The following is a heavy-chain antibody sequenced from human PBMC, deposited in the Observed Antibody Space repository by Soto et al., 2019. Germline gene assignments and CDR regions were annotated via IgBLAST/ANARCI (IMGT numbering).Heavy chain of an antibody. CDR3: AAQTMVTASFDY. J-gene: IGHJ4*02. D-gene: IGHD2-21*02. CDR2: IIPIFGTA. CDR1: GGSFSSYA. V-gene: IGHV1-69*13. Sequence: SVKVSCKASGGSFSSYASSWVLQAPGQGLEWMGGIIPIFGTANYAQKFQGRVTITADESTSTAYMELSSLRSEDTAVYYCAAQTMVTASFDYWGQGTLVTVSS.